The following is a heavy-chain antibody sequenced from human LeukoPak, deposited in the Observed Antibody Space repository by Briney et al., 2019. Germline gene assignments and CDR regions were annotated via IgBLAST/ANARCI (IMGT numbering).Heavy chain of an antibody. CDR3: AKDHSGSYLNWFDP. CDR2: ISSSSSHI. D-gene: IGHD3-10*01. V-gene: IGHV3-21*01. J-gene: IGHJ5*02. Sequence: PGGSLRLSCAASGFTFSSYTMNWVRQAPGKGLEWVSLISSSSSHIHYADSVRGRFTISRDNAKNSLYLQMNSLRAEDTAVYYCAKDHSGSYLNWFDPWGQGTLVTVSS. CDR1: GFTFSSYT.